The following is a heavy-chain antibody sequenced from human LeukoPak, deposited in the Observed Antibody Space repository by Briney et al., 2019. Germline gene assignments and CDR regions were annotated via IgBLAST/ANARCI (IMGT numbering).Heavy chain of an antibody. CDR2: INPNSGGT. J-gene: IGHJ4*02. V-gene: IGHV1-2*02. CDR1: GDTFSAYH. CDR3: ARVLRELPDY. Sequence: ASVKLSCKASGDTFSAYHIHWVRQAPGQGLEWMGWINPNSGGTNYAQKFQGRVTMTRDTSISTAYMELRRLRSDDTAVYYCARVLRELPDYWGQGTLVTVSS. D-gene: IGHD1-26*01.